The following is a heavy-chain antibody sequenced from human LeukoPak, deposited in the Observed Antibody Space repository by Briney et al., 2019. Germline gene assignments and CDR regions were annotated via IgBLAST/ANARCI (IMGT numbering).Heavy chain of an antibody. D-gene: IGHD3-10*01. J-gene: IGHJ4*02. CDR2: AHVSWIN. V-gene: IGHV4-59*02. Sequence: PSETLSLTCSVSGDSVTSHGWGWVRQPPGKGLEWIGYAHVSWINKDIFNPSLKSRLTISIDTSRNQFSLRLNSVTAADTAVYYCVRDKNGSLDFWGQGTLVTVSS. CDR3: VRDKNGSLDF. CDR1: GDSVTSHG.